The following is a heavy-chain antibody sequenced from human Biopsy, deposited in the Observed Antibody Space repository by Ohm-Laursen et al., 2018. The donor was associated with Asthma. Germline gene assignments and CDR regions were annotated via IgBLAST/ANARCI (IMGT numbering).Heavy chain of an antibody. V-gene: IGHV4-31*02. CDR3: ARIPRRSGSYFVDY. J-gene: IGHJ4*02. CDR2: IHHSGTS. D-gene: IGHD3-22*01. CDR1: GDSITSGGCC. Sequence: SETLSLTWTVSGDSITSGGCCWNWIRQHPGKGLEWIGYIHHSGTSYFNPSLKSRVSFSRDTSKNQFSPRLSSVTAADTAMYYCARIPRRSGSYFVDYWGQGTLVTVSS.